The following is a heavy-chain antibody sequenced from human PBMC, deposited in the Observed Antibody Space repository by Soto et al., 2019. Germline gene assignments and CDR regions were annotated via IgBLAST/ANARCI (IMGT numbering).Heavy chain of an antibody. Sequence: PGGSLRLSCAASGFTFSSYAMSWVRQAPGKGLEWVSDVTGSGGTTYYADSVKGRFTIYRDNSKNTLYLQMNSLRAEDTAVYYCAQRYRSTWYYFDYWGQGNLVTVSS. J-gene: IGHJ4*02. D-gene: IGHD6-13*01. V-gene: IGHV3-23*01. CDR2: VTGSGGTT. CDR3: AQRYRSTWYYFDY. CDR1: GFTFSSYA.